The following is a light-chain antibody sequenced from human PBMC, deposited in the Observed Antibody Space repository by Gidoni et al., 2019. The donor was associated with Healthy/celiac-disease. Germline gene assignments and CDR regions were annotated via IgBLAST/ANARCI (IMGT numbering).Light chain of an antibody. Sequence: EFVLSQSPATLSLSPGARATLSCRASQGVSSYLAWYQQKAGQAPRLLIYDASNRATGIEARFSGSGSGTDFTLTISSLEPEDFAVYYCQQRSNWPPSITFGQGTRLEIK. V-gene: IGKV3-11*01. CDR3: QQRSNWPPSIT. CDR2: DAS. CDR1: QGVSSY. J-gene: IGKJ5*01.